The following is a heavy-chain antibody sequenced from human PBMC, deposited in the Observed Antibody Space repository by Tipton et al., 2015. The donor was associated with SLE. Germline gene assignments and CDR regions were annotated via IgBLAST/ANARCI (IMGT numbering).Heavy chain of an antibody. CDR2: IYYSEST. CDR1: SGSISSNH. V-gene: IGHV4-59*08. Sequence: TLSLTCIVSSGSISSNHWSWIRQPPGKGLERIGYIYYSESTKYNPSLKSRATISVDTSKNQFSLKLSSVTAADTAVYYCARHASGVYWYFDLWGRGTQVTVSS. J-gene: IGHJ2*01. CDR3: ARHASGVYWYFDL. D-gene: IGHD3-10*01.